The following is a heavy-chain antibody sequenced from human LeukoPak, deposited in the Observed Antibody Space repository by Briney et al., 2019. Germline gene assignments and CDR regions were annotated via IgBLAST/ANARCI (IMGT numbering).Heavy chain of an antibody. V-gene: IGHV4-59*01. J-gene: IGHJ4*02. CDR2: IYYSGST. CDR3: AREYSNYGKRNFDY. Sequence: PSETLSLTCTVSGGSISSYYWSWIRQPPGKGLEWIGYIYYSGSTNYNPSLKSRVTISVDTSKNQFSLKLSSVTAADTAVYYCAREYSNYGKRNFDYWGQGTLVTVSS. D-gene: IGHD4-11*01. CDR1: GGSISSYY.